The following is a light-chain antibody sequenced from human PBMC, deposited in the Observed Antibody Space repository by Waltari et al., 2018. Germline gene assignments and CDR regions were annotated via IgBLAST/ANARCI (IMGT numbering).Light chain of an antibody. V-gene: IGKV3-11*01. CDR3: QHRSVWPLT. Sequence: IVLTQSPATLSLFPGERATLSCRAIQSVRSYLALYQQKPGQAPRLLIYDTSYRATGVPVRFSGSGSGTDYTLTISSLEPEDFAVYYCQHRSVWPLTFGGGTKVEMK. CDR2: DTS. J-gene: IGKJ4*01. CDR1: QSVRSY.